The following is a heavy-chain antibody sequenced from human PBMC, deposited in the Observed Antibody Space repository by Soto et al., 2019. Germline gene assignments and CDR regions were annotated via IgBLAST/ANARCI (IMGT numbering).Heavy chain of an antibody. Sequence: QITLKESGPPLVKPTQTLTLTCTFSGFSLSTSGVGVGWIRQPPGKALEWLALIYWDDDKRYSPSLKSRLTITNDTSKNQVVLTMANMDPVDTATYYRAHRRAASGGFDFWGQGTLVTVSS. J-gene: IGHJ4*02. D-gene: IGHD3-10*01. CDR1: GFSLSTSGVG. CDR2: IYWDDDK. V-gene: IGHV2-5*02. CDR3: AHRRAASGGFDF.